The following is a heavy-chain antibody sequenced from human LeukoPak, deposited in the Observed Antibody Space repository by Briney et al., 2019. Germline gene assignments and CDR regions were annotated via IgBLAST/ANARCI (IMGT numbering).Heavy chain of an antibody. J-gene: IGHJ4*02. CDR1: GGSTSSYY. CDR2: IYYSGST. Sequence: SETLSLTCTVPGGSTSSYYWSWIRQPPGKGLEWIGCIYYSGSTNYNPSLKSRVTISVDTSKNQFSLKLSSVTAADTAVYSCARHVGYSSGFDYWGQGTLVTVSS. D-gene: IGHD5-18*01. V-gene: IGHV4-59*08. CDR3: ARHVGYSSGFDY.